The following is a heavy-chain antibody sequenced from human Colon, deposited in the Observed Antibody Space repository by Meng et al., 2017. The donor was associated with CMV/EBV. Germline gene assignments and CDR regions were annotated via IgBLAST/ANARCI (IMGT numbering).Heavy chain of an antibody. J-gene: IGHJ4*02. CDR1: GFTFSSYG. CDR3: AKGSGDSRPYYFDH. D-gene: IGHD1-26*01. CDR2: IWYDGSNK. Sequence: GESLKISCAASGFTFSSYGMHWVRQAPGKGLEWVAVIWYDGSNKYYADSVKGRFTISRDNSKNTLYLQMNSLRAEDTAVYYCAKGSGDSRPYYFDHWGQGTLVTVSS. V-gene: IGHV3-33*06.